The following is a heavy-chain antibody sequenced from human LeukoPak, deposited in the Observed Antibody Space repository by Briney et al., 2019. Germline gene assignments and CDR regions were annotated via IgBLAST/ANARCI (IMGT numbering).Heavy chain of an antibody. V-gene: IGHV4-59*08. J-gene: IGHJ4*02. Sequence: PSETLSLTCTVSGGSISSHFWSWIRQPPGKGLEWFGYVYHSGNTFYNPSLQSRVTISIDSSKNQFSPKLTSVTAADTALYFCASTVVAGSIYYFDYWGQGTLVAVSS. CDR1: GGSISSHF. CDR2: VYHSGNT. CDR3: ASTVVAGSIYYFDY. D-gene: IGHD6-19*01.